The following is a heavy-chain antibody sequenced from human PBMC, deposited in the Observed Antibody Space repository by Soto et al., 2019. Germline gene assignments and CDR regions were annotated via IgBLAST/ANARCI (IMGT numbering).Heavy chain of an antibody. D-gene: IGHD4-17*01. CDR3: AKGGIYGDFDY. V-gene: IGHV3-23*01. Sequence: GGSLRLSCAASGFTFSSYAMSWVRQAPGKGLEWVSTISASGGSTYYADSVKGRFTFSRDNSKDTLFLQMNSLRSEDTAIYYCAKGGIYGDFDYWGQGARVTVSS. CDR1: GFTFSSYA. CDR2: ISASGGST. J-gene: IGHJ4*02.